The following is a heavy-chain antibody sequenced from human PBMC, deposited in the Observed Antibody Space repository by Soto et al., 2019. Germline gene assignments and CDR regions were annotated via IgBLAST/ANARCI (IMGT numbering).Heavy chain of an antibody. V-gene: IGHV4-30-2*01. CDR1: GGSISSGGYS. D-gene: IGHD6-19*01. CDR3: ARAKAGRTGVFDY. CDR2: IYHSGST. J-gene: IGHJ4*02. Sequence: SETLSLTCAVSGGSISSGGYSWSWIRQPPGKGLEWIGYIYHSGSTYYNPSLKSRVTISVDRSKNQLSLKLSSVTAADTAVYYCARAKAGRTGVFDYWGQGTLVTVSS.